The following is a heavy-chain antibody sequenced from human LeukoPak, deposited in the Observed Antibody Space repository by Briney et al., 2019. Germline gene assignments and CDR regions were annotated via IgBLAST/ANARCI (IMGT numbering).Heavy chain of an antibody. D-gene: IGHD4-17*01. V-gene: IGHV4-4*02. CDR3: ARNQMTTVTGFYYYGMDV. CDR2: IFHSGST. CDR1: GGSISSSNW. Sequence: PSGTLSLTCAVSGGSISSSNWWSWVRQPPGKGLERIGEIFHSGSTNYNPSLQSRVTISVDESKNQFSLKLSSVTAADTAVYYCARNQMTTVTGFYYYGMDVWGKGTTVTVSS. J-gene: IGHJ6*04.